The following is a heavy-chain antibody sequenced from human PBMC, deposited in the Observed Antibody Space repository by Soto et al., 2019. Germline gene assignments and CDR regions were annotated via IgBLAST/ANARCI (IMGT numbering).Heavy chain of an antibody. CDR2: ISYSGST. D-gene: IGHD3-10*01. Sequence: SETLSLTCSVSGDSISRNYWGWIRQPPGKGLEWVGSISYSGSTFYNPSLKSRVTISMDTSKNQLSLRLTSVTAADTAVYYCARGPLMSYYYGSGSRDRGYFDFWGQGSLVTVSS. CDR1: GDSISRNY. J-gene: IGHJ4*02. CDR3: ARGPLMSYYYGSGSRDRGYFDF. V-gene: IGHV4-59*01.